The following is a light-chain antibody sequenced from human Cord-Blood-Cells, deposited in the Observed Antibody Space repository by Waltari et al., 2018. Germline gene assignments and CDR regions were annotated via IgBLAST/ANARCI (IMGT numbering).Light chain of an antibody. CDR3: SSYTSSSTLYV. Sequence: QSALTQPASVSGPPGQSITISCTGTSSDVGGYNYVSWYQQHPGKAPKPMIYEVSNRPSGVSNRFSGSKSGNTASLTISGLQAEDEADYYCSSYTSSSTLYVFGTGTKVTVL. V-gene: IGLV2-14*01. CDR1: SSDVGGYNY. CDR2: EVS. J-gene: IGLJ1*01.